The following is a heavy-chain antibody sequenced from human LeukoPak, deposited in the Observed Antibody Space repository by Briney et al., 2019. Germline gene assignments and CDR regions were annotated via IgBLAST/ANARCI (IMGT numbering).Heavy chain of an antibody. CDR3: ARDYYYRFDY. D-gene: IGHD3-10*01. CDR1: GFTFSYYS. Sequence: GGSLRLSCAASGFTFSYYSMNWVRQAPGKGLEWVSYISSDSSTIYYADSVKGRFTNSRDNAENSLFLQMNSLRDEDTAVYYCARDYYYRFDYWGQGTLVTVSS. J-gene: IGHJ4*02. V-gene: IGHV3-48*02. CDR2: ISSDSSTI.